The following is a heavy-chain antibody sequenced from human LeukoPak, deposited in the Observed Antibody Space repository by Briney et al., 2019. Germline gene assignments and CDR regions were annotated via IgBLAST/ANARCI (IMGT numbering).Heavy chain of an antibody. D-gene: IGHD3-9*01. V-gene: IGHV1-2*02. CDR2: INPKSAGT. CDR1: GYTFTSYD. CDR3: ARGYDILTGYPDY. Sequence: ASVKVSCKASGYTFTSYDITWVRQATGQGLEWMGWINPKSAGTNYAQKFQGRVTMTRDTSIGTTYMELSRLRSDDTAVYYCARGYDILTGYPDYWGQGTLVTVSS. J-gene: IGHJ4*02.